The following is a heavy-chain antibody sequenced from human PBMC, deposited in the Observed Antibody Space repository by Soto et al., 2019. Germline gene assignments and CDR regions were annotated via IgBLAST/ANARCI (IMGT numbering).Heavy chain of an antibody. CDR2: TSSSSSYI. J-gene: IGHJ4*02. D-gene: IGHD2-15*01. Sequence: PGGSLRLSCAASGFTFSSYSMNWVRQAPGKGLEWVSSTSSSSSYIYYADSVKGRFTISRDNAKNSLYLQTNSLRAEDTAVYYCVPRRDRYCSGGSCYTVFDYWGQGTLVTVSS. V-gene: IGHV3-21*01. CDR3: VPRRDRYCSGGSCYTVFDY. CDR1: GFTFSSYS.